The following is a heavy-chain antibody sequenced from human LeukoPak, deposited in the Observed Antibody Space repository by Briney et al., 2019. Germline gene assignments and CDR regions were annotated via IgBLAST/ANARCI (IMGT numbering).Heavy chain of an antibody. V-gene: IGHV3-48*01. CDR1: GFTFSSYS. Sequence: PGGSLRLSCAASGFTFSSYSMNWVRQAPGKGLEWVSYISSSSSTIYYADSVKGRLTISRDNAKNSLYLQMNSLRAEDTAAYYCARGFRVFDYWGQGTLVTVSS. J-gene: IGHJ4*02. CDR2: ISSSSSTI. CDR3: ARGFRVFDY.